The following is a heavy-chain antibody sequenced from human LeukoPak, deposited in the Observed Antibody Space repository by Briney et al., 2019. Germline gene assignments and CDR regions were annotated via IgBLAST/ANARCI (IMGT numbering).Heavy chain of an antibody. V-gene: IGHV3-21*01. D-gene: IGHD6-13*01. CDR3: ARGSGGAAVIFDY. J-gene: IGHJ4*02. CDR1: GSTFSSYS. Sequence: GGSLRLSCAASGSTFSSYSMNWVRQAPGKGLEWVSSISSSSSYIYYADSVKGRFTISRDDAKNSLYLQMNSLRAEDTAVYYCARGSGGAAVIFDYWGQGTLVTVSS. CDR2: ISSSSSYI.